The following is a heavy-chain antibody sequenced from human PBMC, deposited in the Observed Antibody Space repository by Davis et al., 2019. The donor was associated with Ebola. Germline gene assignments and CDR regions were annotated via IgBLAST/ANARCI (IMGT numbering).Heavy chain of an antibody. CDR2: ISSSGGTA. V-gene: IGHV3-48*04. CDR3: ARNRVGYNRDFDY. J-gene: IGHJ4*02. D-gene: IGHD5-24*01. CDR1: GFTFSSYS. Sequence: GGSLRLSCAASGFTFSSYSMNWVRQAPGKGLEWVSYISSSGGTAHYADSVKGRFTISRDNAENSLYLQMNSLRAEDTAVYYCARNRVGYNRDFDYWGQGTLVTVSS.